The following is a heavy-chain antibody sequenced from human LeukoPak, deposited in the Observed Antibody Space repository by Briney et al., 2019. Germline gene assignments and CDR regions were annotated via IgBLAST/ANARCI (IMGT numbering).Heavy chain of an antibody. D-gene: IGHD2-2*01. CDR2: IYTSRST. CDR3: ARGGIDIVVETNWFDP. Sequence: PSETLSLTCTVSGGSISSYYWSWIRRPAGKGLEWIGRIYTSRSTNYNPSLKSRVTMSVDTSKNQFSLKLSSVTAADTAVYYCARGGIDIVVETNWFDPWGQGTLVTVSS. V-gene: IGHV4-4*07. J-gene: IGHJ5*02. CDR1: GGSISSYY.